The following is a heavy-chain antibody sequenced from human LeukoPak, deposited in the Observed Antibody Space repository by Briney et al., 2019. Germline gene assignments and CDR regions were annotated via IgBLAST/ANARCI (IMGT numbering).Heavy chain of an antibody. CDR1: GFVFSTYD. J-gene: IGHJ6*03. V-gene: IGHV3-13*01. CDR3: ARGGRRWDDYYYCYMDV. CDR2: IGTVDDT. Sequence: TGESLSLSCAPSGFVFSTYDMHWVRQPPEKGMEWVSFIGTVDDTYTPGSVKGQFTISIENAKITLFLHMNNLRAGDTAAYYCARGGRRWDDYYYCYMDVWGKGSLVTVSS. D-gene: IGHD1-26*01.